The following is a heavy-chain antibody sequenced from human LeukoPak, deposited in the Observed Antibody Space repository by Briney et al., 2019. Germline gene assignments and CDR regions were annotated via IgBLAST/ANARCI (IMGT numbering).Heavy chain of an antibody. Sequence: GGSLRLSCAASGFTPSSNYMSWVREAPGKGLEWVSVIYSGGNTYSTDSVKGRFTISRDNSKNTLYLQMNSLRAEDTAVYYCARGYVGGTSSVFDYWGQGTLVTVSS. CDR1: GFTPSSNY. CDR3: ARGYVGGTSSVFDY. V-gene: IGHV3-66*01. J-gene: IGHJ4*02. CDR2: IYSGGNT. D-gene: IGHD1-26*01.